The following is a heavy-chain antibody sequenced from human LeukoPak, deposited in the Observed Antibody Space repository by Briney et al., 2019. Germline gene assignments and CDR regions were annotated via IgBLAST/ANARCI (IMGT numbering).Heavy chain of an antibody. Sequence: SETLSLTCVVYSGSISGYYWGWIRQPPGKGLEWIGSIYYSGSTYYNPSLKSRVTISVDTSKNQFSLKLSSVTAADTAVYYCARHEVGYSYGGYRPYYFDYWGQGTLVTVSS. CDR1: SGSISGYY. CDR2: IYYSGST. J-gene: IGHJ4*02. V-gene: IGHV4-39*01. CDR3: ARHEVGYSYGGYRPYYFDY. D-gene: IGHD5-18*01.